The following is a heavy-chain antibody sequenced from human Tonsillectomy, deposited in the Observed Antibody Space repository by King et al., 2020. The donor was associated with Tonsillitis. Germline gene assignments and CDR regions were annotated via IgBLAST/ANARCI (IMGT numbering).Heavy chain of an antibody. CDR1: GFTFSSYA. CDR2: ISGSGGST. Sequence: VQLVESGGGLVQPGGSLRLSCAASGFTFSSYAMSWVRQAPGKGLEWVSAISGSGGSTYYEDSVKGRFTISRDNSKKTLYLQMNSLRAEDTAVYYCTKETYAYDSSSYYPNWGPGTLVTVSS. V-gene: IGHV3-23*04. J-gene: IGHJ4*02. CDR3: TKETYAYDSSSYYPN. D-gene: IGHD3-22*01.